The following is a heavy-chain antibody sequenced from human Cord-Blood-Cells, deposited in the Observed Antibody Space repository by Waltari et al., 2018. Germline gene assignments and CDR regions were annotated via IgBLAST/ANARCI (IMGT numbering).Heavy chain of an antibody. J-gene: IGHJ3*02. CDR3: ARDQFPAAMAATDLGAFDI. Sequence: QVQLVQSGAEVKKPGASVKVSCKASGYTFTSYGISWVRQAPGQGLEWMGWISPYNGNTNYAQTLQGRVTMPTDTATSTAYMELRSLRSDDTAVYYCARDQFPAAMAATDLGAFDIWGQGTMVTVSS. CDR2: ISPYNGNT. D-gene: IGHD5-18*01. CDR1: GYTFTSYG. V-gene: IGHV1-18*04.